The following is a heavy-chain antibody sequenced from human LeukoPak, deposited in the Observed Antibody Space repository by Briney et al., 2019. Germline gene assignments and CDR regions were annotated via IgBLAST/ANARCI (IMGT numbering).Heavy chain of an antibody. V-gene: IGHV4-4*07. J-gene: IGHJ4*02. Sequence: SETLSLTCTVAGGSIGSYCWNWIRQPAGRGLEWIGRIYATGRTNYNPSLKGRVTMSVDTSKSQFSLKLSSVTAADTAVYYCARGNPYSSAWSFDYWGQGTLVTVSS. CDR1: GGSIGSYC. D-gene: IGHD6-19*01. CDR2: IYATGRT. CDR3: ARGNPYSSAWSFDY.